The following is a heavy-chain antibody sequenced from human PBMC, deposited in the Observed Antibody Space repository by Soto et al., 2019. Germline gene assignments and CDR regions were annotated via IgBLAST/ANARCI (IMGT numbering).Heavy chain of an antibody. D-gene: IGHD6-19*01. V-gene: IGHV4-34*01. CDR1: GGSFSGYY. CDR2: INHSGST. Sequence: SETLSLTCAVYGGSFSGYYWSWIRQSSGKGLEWVREINHSGSTNYNPSLKSRVTISVDTSKNQFSLKPSSVTAADTAVYYCERGGKQFYYYYYYGMDFWGQRTTVTGSS. CDR3: ERGGKQFYYYYYYGMDF. J-gene: IGHJ6*02.